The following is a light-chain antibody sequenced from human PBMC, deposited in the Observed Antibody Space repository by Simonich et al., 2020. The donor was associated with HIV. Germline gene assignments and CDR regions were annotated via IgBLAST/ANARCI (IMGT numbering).Light chain of an antibody. Sequence: EILLTQSPATLSWSPGEKATPSCRASQGVSGPLAGYQQKPGQAPRLLIHDVSNRATGIPARFSGSGSGTDFTLTISSLESEDFAVYYCQQMKTFGQGTKVEIK. CDR1: QGVSGP. V-gene: IGKV3-11*01. CDR2: DVS. J-gene: IGKJ1*01. CDR3: QQMKT.